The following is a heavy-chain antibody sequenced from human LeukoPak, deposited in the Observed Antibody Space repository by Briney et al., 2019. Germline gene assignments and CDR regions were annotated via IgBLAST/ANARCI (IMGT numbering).Heavy chain of an antibody. CDR2: ISGSGGST. CDR3: AKEEEDGDYCDY. V-gene: IGHV3-23*01. CDR1: GFTFSSYA. Sequence: GGSLRLYCAASGFTFSSYAMRWVRQAPGKGLEWVSAISGSGGSTYYADSVKGRFTISRDNSKNTLYLQMNSLRAEDTAVYYCAKEEEDGDYCDYWGQGTLVTVSS. D-gene: IGHD4-17*01. J-gene: IGHJ4*02.